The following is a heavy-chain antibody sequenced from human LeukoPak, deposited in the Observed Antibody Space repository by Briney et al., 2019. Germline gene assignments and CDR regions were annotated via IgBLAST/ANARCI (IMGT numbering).Heavy chain of an antibody. CDR3: ARADIEEMATLRNWYFDL. CDR1: GGTFSSYA. Sequence: SVKVSCKASGGTFSSYAISWVRQAPGQGLEWMGRIIPILGIANYAQKFQGRVTITADKSTSTAYMELSSLRSEDTAVYYCARADIEEMATLRNWYFDLWGRGTLVTVSS. J-gene: IGHJ2*01. D-gene: IGHD5-12*01. CDR2: IIPILGIA. V-gene: IGHV1-69*04.